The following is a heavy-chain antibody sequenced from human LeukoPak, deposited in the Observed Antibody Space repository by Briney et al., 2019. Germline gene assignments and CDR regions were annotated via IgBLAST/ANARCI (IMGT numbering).Heavy chain of an antibody. V-gene: IGHV1-18*01. CDR3: ARGRPTTSIAAAGVNWFDP. J-gene: IGHJ5*02. CDR1: GYTFTSYG. CDR2: ISAYNGNT. Sequence: ASVKVSCKASGYTFTSYGISWVRQAPGQGLEWMGWISAYNGNTNYAQKFQGRVTITADKSTSTAYMELSSLRSDDTAVYYCARGRPTTSIAAAGVNWFDPWGQGTLVTVSS. D-gene: IGHD6-13*01.